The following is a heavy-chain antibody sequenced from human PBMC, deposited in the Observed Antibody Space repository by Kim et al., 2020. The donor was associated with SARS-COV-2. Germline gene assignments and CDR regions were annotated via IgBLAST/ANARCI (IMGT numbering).Heavy chain of an antibody. CDR1: GYTFTSYG. J-gene: IGHJ6*02. CDR3: ARDYYDSSGLIPYYYYGMDV. D-gene: IGHD3-22*01. CDR2: ISAYNGNT. V-gene: IGHV1-18*01. Sequence: ASVKVSCKASGYTFTSYGISWVRQAPGQGLEWMGWISAYNGNTNYAQKLQGRVTMTTDTSTSTAYMELRSLRSDDTAVYYCARDYYDSSGLIPYYYYGMDVRGQGTTVTVSS.